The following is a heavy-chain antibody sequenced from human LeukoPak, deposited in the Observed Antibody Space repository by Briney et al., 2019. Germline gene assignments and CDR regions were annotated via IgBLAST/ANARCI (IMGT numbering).Heavy chain of an antibody. V-gene: IGHV3-7*01. CDR1: GFSFSNSW. J-gene: IGHJ4*02. CDR2: INPDGSEV. CDR3: ARDRGYTSFDY. Sequence: GGSLRLSCAAYGFSFSNSWMTGVRQAPGKDLEWVASINPDGSEVSYVGSVKGRFTISRDNAKNSVYLQMNSLRAEETGVFYCARDRGYTSFDYWGQGAPVAVSS. D-gene: IGHD5-18*01.